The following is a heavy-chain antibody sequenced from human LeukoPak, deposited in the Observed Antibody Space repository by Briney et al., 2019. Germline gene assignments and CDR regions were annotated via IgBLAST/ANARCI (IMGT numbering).Heavy chain of an antibody. CDR2: MNPSGST. Sequence: SETLSLTCAVYGGSFSGYYWTWIRHTPEKGLEWIGKMNPSGSTNYNPSLKSRVTISVDTSKNQFSLTLSSVTAADTAVYYCARGRQDVTMIVVIMTAVSYYLDVWGKGTTVTVS. CDR1: GGSFSGYY. D-gene: IGHD3-22*01. J-gene: IGHJ6*03. V-gene: IGHV4-34*01. CDR3: ARGRQDVTMIVVIMTAVSYYLDV.